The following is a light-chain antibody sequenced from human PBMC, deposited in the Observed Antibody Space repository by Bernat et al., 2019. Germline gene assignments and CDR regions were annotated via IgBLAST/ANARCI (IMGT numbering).Light chain of an antibody. CDR3: QQYKNYIT. V-gene: IGKV1-5*03. CDR2: KAS. J-gene: IGKJ5*01. Sequence: DIQMTQSPSTLSESVGDRVTITCRASQSISDWLAWYQQKPGKAPKLLIYKASSLESGVPSRFSGSGSATEFTLTISSLQPDDSAMYYCQQYKNYITFGQGTRLEIK. CDR1: QSISDW.